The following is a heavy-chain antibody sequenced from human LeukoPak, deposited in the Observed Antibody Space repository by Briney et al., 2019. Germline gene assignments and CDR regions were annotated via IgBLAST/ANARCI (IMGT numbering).Heavy chain of an antibody. Sequence: SETLSLTCTVSGDSISSDYNWAWIRQPPGKGLEWIGNIHYSGTTHYNPSLKSRVTISVDTSKNQFSLRLSSVTAADTAVYYCARQVTFGYAYGYYFDFWGQGALVTVSS. CDR3: ARQVTFGYAYGYYFDF. CDR2: IHYSGTT. CDR1: GDSISSDYN. V-gene: IGHV4-39*01. D-gene: IGHD5-18*01. J-gene: IGHJ4*02.